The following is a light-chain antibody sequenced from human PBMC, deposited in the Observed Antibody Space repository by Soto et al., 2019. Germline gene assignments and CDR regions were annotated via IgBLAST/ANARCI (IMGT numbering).Light chain of an antibody. J-gene: IGLJ3*02. CDR3: GTWDSSLRAWM. Sequence: QSVLTQPPSLSAAPGQKVTISCSGSSSNIGKNYVSWYQHLPGTAPKLLIYDNDKRPSGIPDRFSGSKSGTSATPAITGLQHGDEADYYCGTWDSSLRAWMFGGGTKLTVL. CDR1: SSNIGKNY. CDR2: DND. V-gene: IGLV1-51*01.